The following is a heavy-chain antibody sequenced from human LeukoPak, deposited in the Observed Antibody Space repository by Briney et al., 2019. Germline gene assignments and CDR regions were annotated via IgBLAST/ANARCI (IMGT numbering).Heavy chain of an antibody. Sequence: PGGSLRLSCAASGFTFSSYGMNWVRQAPGKGLEWVAVIWYDGTNKYYADSVKDRFTISRDNSKNTLYLQMNSLRVEDTAVYYCARGRGTGPDYFDYWGQGTLVTVSS. D-gene: IGHD3/OR15-3a*01. J-gene: IGHJ4*02. CDR3: ARGRGTGPDYFDY. V-gene: IGHV3-33*01. CDR1: GFTFSSYG. CDR2: IWYDGTNK.